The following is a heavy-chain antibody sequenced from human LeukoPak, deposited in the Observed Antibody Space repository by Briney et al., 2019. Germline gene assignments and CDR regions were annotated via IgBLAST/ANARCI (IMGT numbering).Heavy chain of an antibody. V-gene: IGHV6-1*01. CDR1: GDSVSNNSAT. Sequence: PSQTLSLTCAISGDSVSNNSATWNWIRQSPSRGLEWLGRTYYKSKWHSDYAVSMKSRIIFNPDTSENQFSLQLNSVTPEDTAVYFCARGLDTAIASWGQGTLVTVSS. J-gene: IGHJ4*02. CDR2: TYYKSKWHS. CDR3: ARGLDTAIAS. D-gene: IGHD5-18*01.